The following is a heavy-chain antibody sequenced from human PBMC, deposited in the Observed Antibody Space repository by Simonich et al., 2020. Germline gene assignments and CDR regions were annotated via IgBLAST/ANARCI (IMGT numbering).Heavy chain of an antibody. J-gene: IGHJ4*02. V-gene: IGHV3-15*01. CDR2: NKSKTDGGTT. D-gene: IGHD7-27*01. CDR1: GFTFSSYE. Sequence: EVQLVESGGGLVQPGGSLRLSCAASGFTFSSYEMNWVRQAPGKGLGWVGRNKSKTDGGTTDYAAPVKGRFTISRDDSKNTLYLQMNSLKTEDTAVYYCTKGLTGDTNFWGQGTLVTVSS. CDR3: TKGLTGDTNF.